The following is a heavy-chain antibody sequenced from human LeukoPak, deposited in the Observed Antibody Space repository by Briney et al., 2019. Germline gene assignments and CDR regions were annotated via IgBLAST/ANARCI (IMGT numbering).Heavy chain of an antibody. Sequence: SETLSLTCTVSGGSISSSSYYWGWIRQPPGKGLEWIGSIYYSGSTYYNPSLKSRVTISVDTSKNQFSLKLSSVTAADTAVYYCARGPRIYSGRRGFDYWGQGTLVTVSS. CDR2: IYYSGST. V-gene: IGHV4-39*07. J-gene: IGHJ4*02. CDR3: ARGPRIYSGRRGFDY. CDR1: GGSISSSSYY. D-gene: IGHD5-12*01.